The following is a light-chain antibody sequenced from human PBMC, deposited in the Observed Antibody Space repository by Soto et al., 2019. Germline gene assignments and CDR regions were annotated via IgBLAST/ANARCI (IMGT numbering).Light chain of an antibody. CDR3: CSYAGSRDV. Sequence: QSALTQPRSVSGSPGQSVTISCTGTSSDVGGYNYVSWYQQHPGKAPKLMIYDGSKRPSGVPDRFSGSKSGNTASLTISGLQAEDEADYYCCSYAGSRDVFGTGTKLTVL. J-gene: IGLJ1*01. CDR2: DGS. CDR1: SSDVGGYNY. V-gene: IGLV2-11*01.